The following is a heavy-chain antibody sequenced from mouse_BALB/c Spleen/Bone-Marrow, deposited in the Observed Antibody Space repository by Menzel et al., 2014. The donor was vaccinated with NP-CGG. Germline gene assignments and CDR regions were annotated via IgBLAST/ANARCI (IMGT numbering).Heavy chain of an antibody. J-gene: IGHJ2*01. CDR3: TRRDY. V-gene: IGHV1S81*02. Sequence: QVQLKESGAELVKPGASVKLSCKASGYTFTSYYMYWVKQRPGQGLEWIGGINPNNGNTNFSETFKSKATLTVDKSSSTAYTQLGSLTSEDSAVYYCTRRDYWGQGTTLTVSS. CDR1: GYTFTSYY. CDR2: INPNNGNT.